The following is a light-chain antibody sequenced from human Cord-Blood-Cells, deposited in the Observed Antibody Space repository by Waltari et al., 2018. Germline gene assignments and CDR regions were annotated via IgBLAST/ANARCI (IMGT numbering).Light chain of an antibody. CDR3: QSYDSSNQV. J-gene: IGLJ3*02. CDR1: SGSIASNY. V-gene: IGLV6-57*03. Sequence: NFMLTQPHSVSESPGKTVTIPCTRSSGSIASNYVKWYQQRPGSAPTPVIYEDNQRPSGVPDRFSGSIDSSSNSASLTSSGLKTEDEADYYCQSYDSSNQVFGGGTKLTVL. CDR2: EDN.